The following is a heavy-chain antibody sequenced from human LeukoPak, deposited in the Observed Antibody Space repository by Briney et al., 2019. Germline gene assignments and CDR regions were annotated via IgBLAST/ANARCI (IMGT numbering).Heavy chain of an antibody. CDR3: AKDIDITFGGVIVFDY. CDR1: GFTFDDYA. Sequence: GGSLRLSCAASGFTFDDYAMHWVRQAPGKGLEWVSLISWDGGSTYYADSVKGRFTISRDNSKNSLYLQMNSLRAGDTALYYCAKDIDITFGGVIVFDYWGQGTLVTVSS. CDR2: ISWDGGST. V-gene: IGHV3-43D*03. D-gene: IGHD3-16*02. J-gene: IGHJ4*02.